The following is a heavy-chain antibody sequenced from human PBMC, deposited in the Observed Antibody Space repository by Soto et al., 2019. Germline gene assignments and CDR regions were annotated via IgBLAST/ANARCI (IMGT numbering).Heavy chain of an antibody. CDR2: INHSGST. CDR1: GGSFSGYY. J-gene: IGHJ4*02. CDR3: ARARLVRYLAWLSRYYFDY. D-gene: IGHD3-9*01. V-gene: IGHV4-34*01. Sequence: PSETLSLTCAVYGGSFSGYYWSWIRQPRGKGLEWIGEINHSGSTNYNPSLKSRVSLSVDTSKNQFSLRLSSVTAADTVVYYCARARLVRYLAWLSRYYFDYWGQGTLVTVSS.